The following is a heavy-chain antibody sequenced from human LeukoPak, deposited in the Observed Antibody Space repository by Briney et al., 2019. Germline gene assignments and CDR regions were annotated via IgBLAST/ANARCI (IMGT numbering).Heavy chain of an antibody. CDR2: IKQDGTEK. CDR3: ARDVRPDY. V-gene: IGHV3-7*04. D-gene: IGHD6-6*01. J-gene: IGHJ4*02. Sequence: GGSLRLSCAASGLTFSSYAMHWVRQAPGEGLEWVANIKQDGTEKYYMDSVKGRFSISRDNAKNSLYLQMNALRAEDTAVYYCARDVRPDYWGQGTLVTVST. CDR1: GLTFSSYA.